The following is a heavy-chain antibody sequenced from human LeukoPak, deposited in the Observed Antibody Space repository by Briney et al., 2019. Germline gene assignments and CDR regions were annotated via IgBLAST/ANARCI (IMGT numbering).Heavy chain of an antibody. Sequence: GGSLRLSCEVSGFTFSSFRMNWVRQAPGKGLEWISYISNDLVTMHHADSVKGRFTISRDNSKNSLYLEMNNLRVEDTAVYYCARARGYAESGGYPVFDHWGQGVLVTVPS. V-gene: IGHV3-48*04. J-gene: IGHJ4*02. CDR1: GFTFSSFR. D-gene: IGHD2-15*01. CDR3: ARARGYAESGGYPVFDH. CDR2: ISNDLVTM.